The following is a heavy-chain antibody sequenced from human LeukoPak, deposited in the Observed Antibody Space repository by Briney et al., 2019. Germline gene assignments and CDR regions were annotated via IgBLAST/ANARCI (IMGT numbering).Heavy chain of an antibody. CDR1: GFTFSSFG. V-gene: IGHV3-43*02. J-gene: IGHJ6*03. D-gene: IGHD6-13*01. Sequence: PGGSLRLSCAASGFTFSSFGMNWVRQTPGKGLEWVSLISWDGGSTYYADSVKGRFTISRDNSKNSLYLQMNSLRTEDTALYYCAKASHSSSFTMDVWGKGTTVTISS. CDR2: ISWDGGST. CDR3: AKASHSSSFTMDV.